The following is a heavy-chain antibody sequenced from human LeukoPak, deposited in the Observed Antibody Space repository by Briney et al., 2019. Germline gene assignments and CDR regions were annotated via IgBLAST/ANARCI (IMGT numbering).Heavy chain of an antibody. CDR1: GFTFSSYG. J-gene: IGHJ4*02. Sequence: GGSLRLSCAASGFTFSSYGMHWVRQAPGKGLEWVAVISYDGSNKYYADSVKGRFTISRDNSKNTLYLQMNRLRAEDTAVYYCAKDRADIVATYFDYWGQGTLVTVSS. CDR2: ISYDGSNK. D-gene: IGHD5-12*01. CDR3: AKDRADIVATYFDY. V-gene: IGHV3-30*18.